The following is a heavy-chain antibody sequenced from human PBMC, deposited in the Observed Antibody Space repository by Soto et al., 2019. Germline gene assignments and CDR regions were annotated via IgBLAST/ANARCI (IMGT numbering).Heavy chain of an antibody. CDR3: ARAVHTMIQGVRFRVDQ. V-gene: IGHV1-2*02. D-gene: IGHD3-10*01. J-gene: IGHJ4*02. CDR1: GYTFTAYY. CDR2: INPNGGGT. Sequence: ASVKVSCKASGYTFTAYYIHWVRQAPGQGLEWMGWINPNGGGTKYAEKFQGRVTMTRDTTINTAYMELTRLTSDDTAVYYCARAVHTMIQGVRFRVDQWGQGTLVTVSS.